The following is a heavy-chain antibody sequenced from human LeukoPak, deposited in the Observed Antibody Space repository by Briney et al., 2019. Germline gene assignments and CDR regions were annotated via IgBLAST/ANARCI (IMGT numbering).Heavy chain of an antibody. CDR3: ARVPYGNYYYYYMDV. CDR2: ISSISSTI. J-gene: IGHJ6*03. D-gene: IGHD3-10*01. CDR1: GFTFSSYS. V-gene: IGHV3-48*01. Sequence: PGGSLRLSCAASGFTFSSYSMNWVRQAPGKGLEWVSYISSISSTIYYADSVKGRFNISRDNAKNSLYLQMNSLRAEDTAVYYCARVPYGNYYYYYMDVWGKGTTVTVSS.